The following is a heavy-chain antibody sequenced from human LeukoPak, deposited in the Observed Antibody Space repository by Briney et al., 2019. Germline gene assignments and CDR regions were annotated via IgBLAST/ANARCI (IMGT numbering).Heavy chain of an antibody. CDR1: GGTFSSYA. CDR3: ARYLGGYDILTGYPGLSDAFDI. V-gene: IGHV1-69*13. J-gene: IGHJ3*02. Sequence: ASVKVSCKSSGGTFSSYAISWVRQAPGQGPEWMGGIIPIFGTANYAQKFQGRVTITADESTSTAYMELSSLRSEDTAVYYCARYLGGYDILTGYPGLSDAFDIWGQGTMVTVSS. CDR2: IIPIFGTA. D-gene: IGHD3-9*01.